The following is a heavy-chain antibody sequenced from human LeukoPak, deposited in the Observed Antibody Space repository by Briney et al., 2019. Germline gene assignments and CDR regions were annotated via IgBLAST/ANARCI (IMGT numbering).Heavy chain of an antibody. Sequence: GGSLRLSCAASGFVFSTAWMSWVRQVPGKGLEWVANIKRDGSEKYYVDSVKGRFTISRDNAKNSLYLQMNSLRAEDTAVYYCARDSSAAYWGQGTLVTVSS. CDR3: ARDSSAAY. CDR1: GFVFSTAW. J-gene: IGHJ4*02. CDR2: IKRDGSEK. D-gene: IGHD2-15*01. V-gene: IGHV3-7*01.